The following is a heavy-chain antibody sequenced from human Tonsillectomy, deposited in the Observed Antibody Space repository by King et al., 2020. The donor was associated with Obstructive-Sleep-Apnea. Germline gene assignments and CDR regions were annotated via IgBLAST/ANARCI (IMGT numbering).Heavy chain of an antibody. CDR2: ISYDGSDE. J-gene: IGHJ5*02. CDR1: GFSFSDYR. V-gene: IGHV3-30*04. CDR3: ARSERADYSDYRDDWFDP. D-gene: IGHD4-11*01. Sequence: VQLVESGGGLVQPGRSLRLSCAASGFSFSDYRMNWVRQAPGKGLEWVAVISYDGSDEYNADSVKGRFSISRDNSKNTLYLQMNNLRPEDTAVYYCARSERADYSDYRDDWFDPWGQGTLVTVSS.